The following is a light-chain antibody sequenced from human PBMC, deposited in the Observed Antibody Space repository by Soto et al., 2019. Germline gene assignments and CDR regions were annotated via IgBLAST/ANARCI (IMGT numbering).Light chain of an antibody. Sequence: EVVLTQSPATLSLSPGERAILSCRASQSVEKYLVWYQQKPGQAPRLLIYDTSNMATGIPARFSGSGSETDFTLTISSLEPEDFAVYYCQQRKHWPPLTFGGGTKVELK. CDR3: QQRKHWPPLT. CDR2: DTS. CDR1: QSVEKY. V-gene: IGKV3-11*01. J-gene: IGKJ4*01.